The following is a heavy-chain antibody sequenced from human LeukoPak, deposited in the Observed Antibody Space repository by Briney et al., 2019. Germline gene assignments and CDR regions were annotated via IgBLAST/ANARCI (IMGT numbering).Heavy chain of an antibody. CDR3: ARVGDAPYYYYMDV. Sequence: VRSLRLSCAASGLTFSDYPMHWVRQSPGKGLAWVAVISNDGDTKSYARSMKGRFTISRDNSQNTLYLQMNSLSPDDTAVYYCARVGDAPYYYYMDVWGKGTTVIVSS. J-gene: IGHJ6*03. CDR2: ISNDGDTK. D-gene: IGHD2-21*02. CDR1: GLTFSDYP. V-gene: IGHV3-30-3*01.